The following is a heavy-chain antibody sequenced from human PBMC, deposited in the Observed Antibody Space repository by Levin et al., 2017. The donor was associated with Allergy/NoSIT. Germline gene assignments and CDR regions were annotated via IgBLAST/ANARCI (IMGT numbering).Heavy chain of an antibody. CDR1: GGSISSYY. CDR3: ARGGLLRYFDWLPPDYYFDY. V-gene: IGHV4-59*01. Sequence: QTLSLTCTVSGGSISSYYWSWIRQPPGKGLEWIGYIYYSGSTNYNPSLKSRVTISVDTSKNQFSLKLSSVTAADTAVYYCARGGLLRYFDWLPPDYYFDYWGQGTLVTVSS. CDR2: IYYSGST. D-gene: IGHD3-9*01. J-gene: IGHJ4*02.